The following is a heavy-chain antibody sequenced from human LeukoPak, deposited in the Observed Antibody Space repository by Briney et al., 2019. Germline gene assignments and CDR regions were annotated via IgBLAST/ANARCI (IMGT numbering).Heavy chain of an antibody. Sequence: PSQTLSLTCTVSVGFISSGDYYWSWIRQPPGKGLEWIGYIYYSGSTYYNPSLKSRVTISVDTSKNQFSLKLSSVTAADTAVYYCARGYCSSTSCYFDYWGQGTLVTVSS. CDR1: VGFISSGDYY. J-gene: IGHJ4*02. V-gene: IGHV4-30-4*08. D-gene: IGHD2-2*01. CDR2: IYYSGST. CDR3: ARGYCSSTSCYFDY.